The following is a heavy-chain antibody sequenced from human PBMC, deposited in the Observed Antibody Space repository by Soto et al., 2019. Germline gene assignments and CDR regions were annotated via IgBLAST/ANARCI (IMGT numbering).Heavy chain of an antibody. D-gene: IGHD3-22*01. CDR2: IYPGDSDT. CDR3: ARQAYYYDSSGYYPFDY. CDR1: GYSFTSYW. V-gene: IGHV5-51*01. J-gene: IGHJ4*02. Sequence: PGESLKISCKGSGYSFTSYWIGWVRQMPGKGLEWMGIIYPGDSDTRYSPSFQGQVTISADKSISTAYLQWSSLKASDPAMYYCARQAYYYDSSGYYPFDYWGQGTLVTVSS.